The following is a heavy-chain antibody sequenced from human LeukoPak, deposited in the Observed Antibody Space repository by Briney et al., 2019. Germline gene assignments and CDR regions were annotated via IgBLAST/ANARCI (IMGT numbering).Heavy chain of an antibody. CDR2: ISGSGGST. CDR3: AKDLHEGIAVAGTSDY. V-gene: IGHV3-23*01. J-gene: IGHJ4*02. D-gene: IGHD6-19*01. CDR1: GFTFSSYA. Sequence: GGSLRLSCAASGFTFSSYAMSWVRQAPGKGLEWVSAISGSGGSTYYADSVKGRFTISRDNSKNTLYLQMNSLRAEDTAVYYCAKDLHEGIAVAGTSDYWGQGTLVTVSS.